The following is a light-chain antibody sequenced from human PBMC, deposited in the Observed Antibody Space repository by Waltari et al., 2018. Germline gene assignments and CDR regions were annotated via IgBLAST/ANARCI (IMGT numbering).Light chain of an antibody. CDR1: STAVEGYDP. V-gene: IGLV2-8*01. CDR2: EVT. CDR3: SSYAGGSSLM. J-gene: IGLJ3*02. Sequence: QSALTQPPSASGSLGQSITLSCTGISTAVEGYDPVFWYQQHPGKAPKLLLYEVTKRPSGVPDRFSGSKSDNTASLAVSGLQAEDEADYYCSSYAGGSSLMFGGGTKLTVL.